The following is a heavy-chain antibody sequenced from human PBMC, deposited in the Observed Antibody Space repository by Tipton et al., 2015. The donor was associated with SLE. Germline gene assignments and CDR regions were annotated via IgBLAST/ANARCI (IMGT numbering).Heavy chain of an antibody. Sequence: TLSLTCTVPGGSISPYYWGWIRQPPGKGLEWIGSIYYSGITYYNPSLKSRVTISVDTSKNQFSLNLSSVTAADTAVYYCARVVVVISDAFDIWGQGTMVTVSS. CDR3: ARVVVVISDAFDI. V-gene: IGHV4-39*07. D-gene: IGHD3-22*01. CDR2: IYYSGIT. J-gene: IGHJ3*02. CDR1: GGSISPYY.